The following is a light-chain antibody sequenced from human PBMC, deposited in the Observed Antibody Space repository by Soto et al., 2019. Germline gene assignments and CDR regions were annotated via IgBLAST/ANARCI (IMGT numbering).Light chain of an antibody. CDR2: EDN. J-gene: IGLJ7*01. Sequence: QSALTQPPSASGSPGQSVTISCTGTSGDVGGYNYVSWYQQYPGKAPKLMIYEDNRRPSGVPDRFSGSKSGNTASLTVSGLLAEDEADYYWSSYAGSNTFVFGGGTQLTVL. V-gene: IGLV2-8*01. CDR1: SGDVGGYNY. CDR3: SSYAGSNTFV.